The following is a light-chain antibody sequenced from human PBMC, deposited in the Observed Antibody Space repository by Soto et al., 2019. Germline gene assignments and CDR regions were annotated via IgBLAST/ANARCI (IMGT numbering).Light chain of an antibody. CDR2: GAS. J-gene: IGKJ4*01. CDR3: QQYNNWPPI. Sequence: EIVMTQSPATLSVSPGERATLSCRASQSVSSNLAWYQQKPGQAPRLLIYGASTRATGIPARFSGSGSGTEFTLTISSLQSEDFAVYSCQQYNNWPPIFGGGTKVEIK. CDR1: QSVSSN. V-gene: IGKV3-15*01.